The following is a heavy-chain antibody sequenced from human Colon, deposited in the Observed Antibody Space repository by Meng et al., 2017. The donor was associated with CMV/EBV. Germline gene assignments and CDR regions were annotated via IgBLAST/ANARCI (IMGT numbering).Heavy chain of an antibody. CDR3: ARQWTYCSGTSCYRGSFDN. Sequence: GESLKISCKGSGYSFTSYWIGWVRQMPGKGLEWMGIIYPGDSDTRYSPSFQGQVTISADQSISTAYLQWSSLKASDTAMYYCARQWTYCSGTSCYRGSFDNWGQGTLVTVSS. CDR1: GYSFTSYW. V-gene: IGHV5-51*01. CDR2: IYPGDSDT. D-gene: IGHD2-2*02. J-gene: IGHJ4*02.